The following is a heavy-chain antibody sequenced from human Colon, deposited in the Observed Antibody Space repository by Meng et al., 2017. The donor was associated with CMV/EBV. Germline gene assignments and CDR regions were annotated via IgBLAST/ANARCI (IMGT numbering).Heavy chain of an antibody. CDR1: GFTFGDHA. CDR2: ISSNSIGI. J-gene: IGHJ4*02. CDR3: VQGTRSSWYHFNY. Sequence: SLKISCAASGFTFGDHAMHWVRQGPGKGLEWVSGISSNSIGIGYADSLKGRFTISRDNAQNSLYLQMNSLRPEDTAFYFCVQGTRSSWYHFNYWGQGTLVTVPS. D-gene: IGHD6-13*01. V-gene: IGHV3-9*01.